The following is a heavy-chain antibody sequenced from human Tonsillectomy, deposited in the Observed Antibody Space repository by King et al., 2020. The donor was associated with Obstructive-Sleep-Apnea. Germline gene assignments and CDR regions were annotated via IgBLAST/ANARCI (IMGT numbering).Heavy chain of an antibody. D-gene: IGHD6-6*01. V-gene: IGHV3-48*04. Sequence: ELQLVQSGGGLVQPGGSLRLSCAASGFTFSSYSMNWVRQAPGKGLEWVSYISSSSSTIYYADSVKGRFTISRDNAKNSLYLQMNSLRAEDTAVYYCARQYSSSLYYFDYWGQGTLVTVSS. J-gene: IGHJ4*02. CDR2: ISSSSSTI. CDR3: ARQYSSSLYYFDY. CDR1: GFTFSSYS.